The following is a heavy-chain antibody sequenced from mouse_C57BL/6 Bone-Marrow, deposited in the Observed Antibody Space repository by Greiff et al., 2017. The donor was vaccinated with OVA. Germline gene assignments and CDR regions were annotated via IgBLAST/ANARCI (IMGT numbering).Heavy chain of an antibody. Sequence: EVKVVESGGDLVKPGGSLKLSCAASGFTFSSYGMSWVRQTPDKRLEWVATISSGGSYTYYPDSVKGRFTISRDNAKNTLYLQMSSLKSEDTAMYYCASFYYYGSLYWYFDVWGTGTTVTVSS. CDR2: ISSGGSYT. J-gene: IGHJ1*03. CDR1: GFTFSSYG. CDR3: ASFYYYGSLYWYFDV. V-gene: IGHV5-6*01. D-gene: IGHD1-1*01.